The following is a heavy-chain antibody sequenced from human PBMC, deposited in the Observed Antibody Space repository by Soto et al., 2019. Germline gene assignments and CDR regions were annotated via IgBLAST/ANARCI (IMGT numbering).Heavy chain of an antibody. CDR2: IYYSGST. V-gene: IGHV4-59*01. Sequence: AETLSLTCTVSGGSISSYYWSLIRQHPGKGLEWIGYIYYSGSTHYNPSLKSRVTISVDTSKNQFSLKLRSVTAAYTAVYYCARGSGYSYGLNNWFDPWGQGTLVTVSS. J-gene: IGHJ5*02. CDR1: GGSISSYY. CDR3: ARGSGYSYGLNNWFDP. D-gene: IGHD5-18*01.